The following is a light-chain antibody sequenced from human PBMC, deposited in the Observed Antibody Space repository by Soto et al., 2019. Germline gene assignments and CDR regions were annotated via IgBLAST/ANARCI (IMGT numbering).Light chain of an antibody. CDR3: KHYHSYPVT. V-gene: IGKV1-8*01. Sequence: AIRMTQSPYSLSAYIGDTVTISCRASQDIGTLVAWYQQKPGKAPKVLIYGAYALGGGVQSRFSGSGSRTDFTLTITNLQSEDFATYYCKHYHSYPVTFGQGTRLEIK. CDR1: QDIGTL. CDR2: GAY. J-gene: IGKJ5*01.